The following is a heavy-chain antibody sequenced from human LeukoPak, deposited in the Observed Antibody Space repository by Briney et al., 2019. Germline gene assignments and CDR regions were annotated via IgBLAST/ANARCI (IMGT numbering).Heavy chain of an antibody. CDR3: GRVYSSWYYFDY. CDR1: GGSISSGDYY. D-gene: IGHD6-6*01. Sequence: SETLSLTCTVSGGSISSGDYYWSWIRQPPGKGLEWIGYIYYSGSTYYNPSLKSRVTISVDRSKNQFSLKLSSVTAADTAVYYCGRVYSSWYYFDYWGQGTLVTVSS. J-gene: IGHJ4*02. V-gene: IGHV4-30-4*01. CDR2: IYYSGST.